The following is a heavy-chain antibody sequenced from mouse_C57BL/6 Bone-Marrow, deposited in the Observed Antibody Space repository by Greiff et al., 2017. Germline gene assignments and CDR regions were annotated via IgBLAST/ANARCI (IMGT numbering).Heavy chain of an antibody. CDR1: GFNIKDDY. V-gene: IGHV14-4*01. Sequence: EVKVVESGAELVRPGASVKLSCTASGFNIKDDYMHWVKQRPEQGLEWIGWIDPENGDTEYASKFQGKATITADTSSNTAYLQLSSLTSEDTAVYYCTTGGTAGYWGQGTTLTVSS. J-gene: IGHJ2*01. D-gene: IGHD3-3*01. CDR3: TTGGTAGY. CDR2: IDPENGDT.